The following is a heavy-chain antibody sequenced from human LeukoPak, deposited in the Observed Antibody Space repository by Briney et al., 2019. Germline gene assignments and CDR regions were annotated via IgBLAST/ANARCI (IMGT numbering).Heavy chain of an antibody. V-gene: IGHV3-23*01. CDR1: GFTFNNYD. CDR2: ISGSGDIT. D-gene: IGHD3-10*01. Sequence: PGGSLRLSCAASGFTFNNYDMNRVRRAPGKGLEWVSAISGSGDITYYADSVKGRFTISRDNSKNTLYLQMNSLRAEDTALYYCARDDAYYGSGADAFDIWGQGTMVTVSS. CDR3: ARDDAYYGSGADAFDI. J-gene: IGHJ3*02.